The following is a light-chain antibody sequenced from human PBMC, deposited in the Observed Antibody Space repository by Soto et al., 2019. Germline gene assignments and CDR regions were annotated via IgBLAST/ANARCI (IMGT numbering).Light chain of an antibody. V-gene: IGKV3-15*01. CDR1: QGVSDN. Sequence: EIVMTQAPATLSVSPGERATLSCRASQGVSDNSAWYQQRPGQPPRLHIYRPSTRATGIPASFSGSGSGTELNPTISSRQSKEYAVYYCQQHNDWPLTFGPGNKVYIK. CDR3: QQHNDWPLT. J-gene: IGKJ3*01. CDR2: RPS.